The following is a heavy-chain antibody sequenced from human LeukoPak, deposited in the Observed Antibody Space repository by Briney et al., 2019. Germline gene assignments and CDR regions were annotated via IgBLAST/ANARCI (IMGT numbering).Heavy chain of an antibody. CDR2: IYTSGST. CDR1: GGSISSGSYY. D-gene: IGHD3-3*01. Sequence: SQTLSLTCTVSGGSISSGSYYWSWIRQPAGKRLEWIGRIYTSGSTNYNPSLKSRVTISVDTPKNQFSLKLSSVTAADTAVYYCARTPSPPIWSGYWFYFDYWGQGTLVTVSS. V-gene: IGHV4-61*02. J-gene: IGHJ4*02. CDR3: ARTPSPPIWSGYWFYFDY.